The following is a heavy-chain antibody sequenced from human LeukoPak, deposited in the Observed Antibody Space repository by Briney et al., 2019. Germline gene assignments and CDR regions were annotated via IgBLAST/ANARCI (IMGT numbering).Heavy chain of an antibody. CDR2: IKQDGSEK. CDR3: ARDVRVDFWSGYPNHAFDI. D-gene: IGHD3-3*01. CDR1: GFTFSSYA. Sequence: PGGSLRLSCAASGFTFSSYAMSWVRQAPGKGLEWVANIKQDGSEKYYVDSVKGRFTISRDNAKNSLYLQMNSLRAEDTAVYYCARDVRVDFWSGYPNHAFDIWGQGTLVTVSS. J-gene: IGHJ3*02. V-gene: IGHV3-7*01.